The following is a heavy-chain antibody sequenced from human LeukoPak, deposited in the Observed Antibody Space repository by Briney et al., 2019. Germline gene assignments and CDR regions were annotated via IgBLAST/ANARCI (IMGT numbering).Heavy chain of an antibody. V-gene: IGHV3-21*01. CDR3: ARVSDDSSGYFDY. CDR2: ISSSSTYI. J-gene: IGHJ4*02. CDR1: GFTFGSYS. D-gene: IGHD3-22*01. Sequence: GGSLRLSCAASGFTFGSYSMNWVRQAPGKGLEWVSSISSSSTYIYYADSVKGRFTISRDNAKNSLYLQMNSLRAEDTAVYYCARVSDDSSGYFDYWGQGTLVTVSS.